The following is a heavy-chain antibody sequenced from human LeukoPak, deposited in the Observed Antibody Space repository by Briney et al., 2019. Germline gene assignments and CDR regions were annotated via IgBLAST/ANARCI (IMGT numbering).Heavy chain of an antibody. V-gene: IGHV3-30*02. CDR1: GLTFSNYG. J-gene: IGHJ4*02. CDR2: IRYDGRNK. CDR3: AREPNGWELRKGPFDY. D-gene: IGHD1-26*01. Sequence: GGSLRLSCAAAGLTFSNYGMHWVRQAPGKGLQWVAYIRYDGRNKYSADSVKGRFTIYRDNSKNTLYLQMNSLRAEDTAVYYCAREPNGWELRKGPFDYWGQGTLVTVSS.